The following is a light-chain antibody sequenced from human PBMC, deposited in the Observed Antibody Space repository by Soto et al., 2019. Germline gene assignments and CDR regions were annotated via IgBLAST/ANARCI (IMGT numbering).Light chain of an antibody. CDR1: SSDIGGYNY. Sequence: QSALTQPASVSGSPGQSITISCTGTSSDIGGYNYVSWYQQHPGKAPKLMIYDVNNRPSGVSFRFSGSKSGNTASLTISGLQAEDEADYYCSSYSSSHTLDVIFGGGTKLTVL. CDR3: SSYSSSHTLDVI. CDR2: DVN. V-gene: IGLV2-14*01. J-gene: IGLJ2*01.